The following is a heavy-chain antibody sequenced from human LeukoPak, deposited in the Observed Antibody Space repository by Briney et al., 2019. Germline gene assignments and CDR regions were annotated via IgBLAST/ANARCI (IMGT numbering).Heavy chain of an antibody. J-gene: IGHJ4*02. D-gene: IGHD1-14*01. Sequence: PSETLSLTCTASGGSISSYNLSWIRQPPGKGLEWIGYIYYSGATNYNPSLKSRVTISVDTSKNQFSLKLSSVTPADTAVYYCARGDRQTYYFDYWGQGTLVTVSS. CDR2: IYYSGAT. CDR3: ARGDRQTYYFDY. V-gene: IGHV4-59*01. CDR1: GGSISSYN.